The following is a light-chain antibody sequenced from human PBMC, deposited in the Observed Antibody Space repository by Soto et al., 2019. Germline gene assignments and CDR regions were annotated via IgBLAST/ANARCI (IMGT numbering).Light chain of an antibody. V-gene: IGKV3-11*01. CDR2: EAS. J-gene: IGKJ4*01. CDR1: QSVGTH. Sequence: EIVLTQSPAILSLSPGERATLSCRASQSVGTHLGWYQQELGQAPRLLIYEASHRSTGTPARFSGSGSGTGFTLPISRLEPGDFAVDYCQQRVSWLPVGGGPKGEL. CDR3: QQRVSWLP.